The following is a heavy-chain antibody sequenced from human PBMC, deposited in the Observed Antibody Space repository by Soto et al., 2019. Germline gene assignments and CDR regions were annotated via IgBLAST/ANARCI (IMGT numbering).Heavy chain of an antibody. CDR2: IIPIFGTA. Sequence: SVEVSCKXSGGTFSSYAISWVRQAPGQGLEWMGGIIPIFGTANYAQKFQGRVTITADESTSTAYMELSSLRSEDTAVYYCARSITMVRGVHYYYYYGMDVWGQGTTVTVSS. J-gene: IGHJ6*02. CDR3: ARSITMVRGVHYYYYYGMDV. V-gene: IGHV1-69*13. D-gene: IGHD3-10*01. CDR1: GGTFSSYA.